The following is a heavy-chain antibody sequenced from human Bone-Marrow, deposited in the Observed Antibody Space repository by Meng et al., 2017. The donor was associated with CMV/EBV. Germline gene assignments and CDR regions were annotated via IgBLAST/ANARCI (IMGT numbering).Heavy chain of an antibody. V-gene: IGHV3-23*01. CDR1: GFTFSKYA. Sequence: CAASGFTFSKYAMSWVRQAPGKGLEWVSGISDSGRNIYYADSVKGRFAISRDNSKNTLYLQMNSLRAEDTAIYFCAKGVYGISWYEGYWGQGTLVTVSS. J-gene: IGHJ4*02. D-gene: IGHD2-8*01. CDR2: ISDSGRNI. CDR3: AKGVYGISWYEGY.